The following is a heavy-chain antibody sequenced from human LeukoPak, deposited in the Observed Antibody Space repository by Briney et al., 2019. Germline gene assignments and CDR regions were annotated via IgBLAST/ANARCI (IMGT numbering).Heavy chain of an antibody. CDR2: ISGSGSST. CDR1: GFTFSSSA. D-gene: IGHD1-26*01. CDR3: ATRGATQPPY. J-gene: IGHJ4*02. V-gene: IGHV3-23*01. Sequence: PGGSPRLSCAASGFTFSSSAMSWVRQAPGKGLEWVSAISGSGSSTYYSDSVKGRFTISRDNSKNTLFLQMSSLRAEDTAVYYCATRGATQPPYWGQGTLVTVSS.